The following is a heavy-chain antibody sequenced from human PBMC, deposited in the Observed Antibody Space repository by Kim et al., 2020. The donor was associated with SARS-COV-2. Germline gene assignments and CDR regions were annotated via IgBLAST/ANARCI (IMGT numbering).Heavy chain of an antibody. CDR2: VDHSGTT. CDR3: ARGVSSAWTLRAWFDP. V-gene: IGHV4-4*02. Sequence: SETLSLTCVVSGGSISSSSCWSWVRQPPGKGLEWIGEVDHSGTTSYNVSLKNRVSILVDKSKNQFSLRLTSVSAADTAVYYCARGVSSAWTLRAWFDPWGQGTLVTVS. CDR1: GGSISSSSC. J-gene: IGHJ5*02. D-gene: IGHD3-22*01.